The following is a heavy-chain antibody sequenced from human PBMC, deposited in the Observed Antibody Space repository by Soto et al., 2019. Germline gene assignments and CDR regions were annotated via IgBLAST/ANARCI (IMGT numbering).Heavy chain of an antibody. CDR1: GYTFTNYD. V-gene: IGHV1-18*01. CDR3: ARGYYYGSGRPTPGGMDV. Sequence: QVHLVQSGAEEKKPGASVKVSCKASGYTFTNYDINWVRQAPGQGLEWMGWISTYTGNTNYAQKLQGRVTMTTDTSTSTAYMELRSLRSDDTAVYYCARGYYYGSGRPTPGGMDVWGQGTTVTVSS. CDR2: ISTYTGNT. J-gene: IGHJ6*02. D-gene: IGHD3-10*01.